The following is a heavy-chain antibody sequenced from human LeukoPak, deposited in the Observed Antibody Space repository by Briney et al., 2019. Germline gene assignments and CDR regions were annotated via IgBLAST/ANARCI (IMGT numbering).Heavy chain of an antibody. D-gene: IGHD6-19*01. Sequence: PGGSLRLSCAASGFTFSTYAMNWVRQAPGKGLEWVSLISGDGGSTFYADSVKGRFTISRDNSKNSLYLQMSSLRSEDTALYYCARESERSGWYDYWGQGTLVTVSS. CDR2: ISGDGGST. CDR3: ARESERSGWYDY. CDR1: GFTFSTYA. J-gene: IGHJ4*02. V-gene: IGHV3-43*02.